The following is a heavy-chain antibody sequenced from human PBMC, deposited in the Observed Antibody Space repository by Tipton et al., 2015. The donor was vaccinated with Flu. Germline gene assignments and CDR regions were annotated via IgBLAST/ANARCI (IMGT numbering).Heavy chain of an antibody. CDR3: VRHPYCTDAVCPPGYWYFDL. J-gene: IGHJ2*01. V-gene: IGHV5-51*01. CDR2: IYPGDSDT. D-gene: IGHD2-21*02. CDR1: GYSFTNYW. Sequence: VQLVQSGAEVKKPGESLRISCKSSGYSFTNYWIGWVRQMPGRGLDWMGIIYPGDSDTSYSPSFQGQVTISADKSINTAYLQWNSLKASGTAMYFCVRHPYCTDAVCPPGYWYFDLWGRGTPLSVSS.